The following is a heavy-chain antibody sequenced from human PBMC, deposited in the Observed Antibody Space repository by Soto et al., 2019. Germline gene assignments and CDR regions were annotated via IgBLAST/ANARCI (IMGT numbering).Heavy chain of an antibody. CDR2: SSGGGNDR. Sequence: VQLLESGGSLVQPGGSLTLSCAASGYPFSSYAMSWVRQTPEKGREWGAGSSGGGNDRYYADFVQGRVTFSRDNSRNILYLQMNSLRSEDTAMYFCARTLFLVAPDNEPFDYWGQGTLVTVSS. D-gene: IGHD3-3*01. J-gene: IGHJ4*02. V-gene: IGHV3-23*01. CDR1: GYPFSSYA. CDR3: ARTLFLVAPDNEPFDY.